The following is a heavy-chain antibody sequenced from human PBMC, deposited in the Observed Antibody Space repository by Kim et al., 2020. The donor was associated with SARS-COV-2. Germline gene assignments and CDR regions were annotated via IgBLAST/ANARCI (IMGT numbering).Heavy chain of an antibody. J-gene: IGHJ6*02. CDR3: ARIGRTMVRGVTFYYGMDV. Sequence: RFTISRDNSKITLYLQMNSLRAEDTAVYYCARIGRTMVRGVTFYYGMDVWGQGTTVTVSS. V-gene: IGHV3-66*01. D-gene: IGHD3-10*01.